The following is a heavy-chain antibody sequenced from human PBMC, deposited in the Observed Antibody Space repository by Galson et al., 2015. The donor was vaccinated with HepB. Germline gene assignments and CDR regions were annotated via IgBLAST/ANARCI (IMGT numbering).Heavy chain of an antibody. CDR1: GYSFTTYW. Sequence: QSGAEVKKPGESLKISCNGSGYSFTTYWIGWVRQMPGRGLEWMGIIHPGDSGTRYSPSFQGQVTIPADRSLNTAYLQWSSLKASDTAIYYCARLHQDSYDSNNYHIWFDPWGQGTLVTVSS. CDR2: IHPGDSGT. J-gene: IGHJ5*02. CDR3: ARLHQDSYDSNNYHIWFDP. V-gene: IGHV5-51*03. D-gene: IGHD3-22*01.